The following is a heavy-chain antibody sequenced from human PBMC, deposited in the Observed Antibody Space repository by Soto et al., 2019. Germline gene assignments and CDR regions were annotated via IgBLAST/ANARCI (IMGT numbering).Heavy chain of an antibody. D-gene: IGHD3-16*01. J-gene: IGHJ4*01. V-gene: IGHV1-18*01. Sequence: GASVKVSCKASGYTFTSYGISWVRQAPGQGLEWMGWISAYNGNTNYAQKLQGRVTMTTDTSTSTAYMELRSLRSDDTAVYYCAIDYAYDGHRHLLPFRARGTLVTGSA. CDR2: ISAYNGNT. CDR3: AIDYAYDGHRHLLPF. CDR1: GYTFTSYG.